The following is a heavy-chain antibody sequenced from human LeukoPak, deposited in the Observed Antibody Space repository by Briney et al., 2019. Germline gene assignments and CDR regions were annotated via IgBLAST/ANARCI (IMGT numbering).Heavy chain of an antibody. CDR1: GYTFTGYY. D-gene: IGHD3-22*01. CDR2: INPDSGGT. J-gene: IGHJ4*02. CDR3: ARVHYYDSSGYYYFDY. Sequence: GASVKVSCKASGYTFTGYYLHWVRQAPGQGLEWMGRINPDSGGTNYAQKFQGRVTMTRDTSISTAHMEVSGLRSDDTAVYYCARVHYYDSSGYYYFDYWGQGTLVTVSS. V-gene: IGHV1-2*06.